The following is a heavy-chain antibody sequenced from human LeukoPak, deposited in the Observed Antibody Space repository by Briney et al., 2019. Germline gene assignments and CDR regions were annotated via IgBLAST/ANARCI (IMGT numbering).Heavy chain of an antibody. Sequence: SETLSLTCTVSGGSISSSSYYWGWIRQPPGKGLEWIGSIYYSGSTYYNPSLKSRVTISVDTSKNQFSLKLSSVTAADTAVYYCAKDGSRYCSSTSCSTFDYWGQGTLVTVSS. V-gene: IGHV4-39*02. CDR2: IYYSGST. CDR1: GGSISSSSYY. J-gene: IGHJ4*02. D-gene: IGHD2-2*02. CDR3: AKDGSRYCSSTSCSTFDY.